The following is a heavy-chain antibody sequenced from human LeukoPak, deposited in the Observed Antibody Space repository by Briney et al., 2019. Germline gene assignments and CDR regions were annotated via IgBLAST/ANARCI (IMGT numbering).Heavy chain of an antibody. CDR2: IYYSGST. Sequence: PSETLSLTCTVSGGSISSYYWSWIRQPPGKGLEWIGYIYYSGSTNYNPSLKSRVTISVDTSKNQFSLKLSSVTAADTAVYYYARAPFVRAPGAFDIWGQGTMVTVSS. D-gene: IGHD6-6*01. CDR1: GGSISSYY. V-gene: IGHV4-59*01. J-gene: IGHJ3*02. CDR3: ARAPFVRAPGAFDI.